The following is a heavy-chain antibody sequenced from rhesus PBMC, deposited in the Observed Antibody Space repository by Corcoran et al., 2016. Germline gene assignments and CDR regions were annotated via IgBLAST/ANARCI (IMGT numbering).Heavy chain of an antibody. CDR3: ARAVSITAAGTGY. CDR2: INPSNGNT. CDR1: NYTFTSYY. D-gene: IGHD6-25*01. J-gene: IGHJ4*01. Sequence: QVQLVQSGAEVKKPGTSVKLSCKASNYTFTSYYINWVRQAPGQLLEWMGCINPSNGNTVYAQKFQGRVTMTRDTSTTTAYMELNSLRSEDTAVYYCARAVSITAAGTGYWGQGVLVTVSS. V-gene: IGHV1-200*01.